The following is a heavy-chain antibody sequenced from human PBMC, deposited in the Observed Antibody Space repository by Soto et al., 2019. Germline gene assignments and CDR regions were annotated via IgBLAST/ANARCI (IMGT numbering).Heavy chain of an antibody. CDR3: ARDVRGHYYYYGMDV. CDR1: GYTVTSYG. Sequence: QVQLVQSGAEVKKPGASVKVSCKASGYTVTSYGISWVRQAPGQGLEWMGWISAYNGNTNYAQKLQGRVTMTTDTSTSTAHMELRSLRSEDTAVYYCARDVRGHYYYYGMDVWGQGTTVTVSS. CDR2: ISAYNGNT. D-gene: IGHD3-10*01. V-gene: IGHV1-18*01. J-gene: IGHJ6*02.